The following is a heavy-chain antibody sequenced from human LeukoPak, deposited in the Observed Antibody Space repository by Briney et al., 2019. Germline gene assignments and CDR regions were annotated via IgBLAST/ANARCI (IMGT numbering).Heavy chain of an antibody. CDR1: GLTVNNNY. D-gene: IGHD3-3*01. Sequence: GGSLRLSCAASGLTVNNNYMNWVRQAPGKGLEWVSALYIGGNTYYADSVRGRFTISRDNSKNTLYLQMNSLRAEDTAVYYCAREWYDFWSGYSINWFDPWGQGTLVTVSS. CDR2: LYIGGNT. V-gene: IGHV3-53*01. CDR3: AREWYDFWSGYSINWFDP. J-gene: IGHJ5*02.